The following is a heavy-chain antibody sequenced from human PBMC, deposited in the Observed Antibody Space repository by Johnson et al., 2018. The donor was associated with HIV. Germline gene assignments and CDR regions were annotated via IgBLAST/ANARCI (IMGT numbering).Heavy chain of an antibody. CDR1: GFTFSSYG. Sequence: QEKLVESGGGVVQPGGSLRLSCAASGFTFSSYGMHWVRQAPGTGLEWVSSIGGSGTNTYYPDSVKGRFTISRDNSKNTLYLQMQSLRAEDTAVYYCAKDQWEQTLNAFDIWGQGTMVTVSS. CDR3: AKDQWEQTLNAFDI. D-gene: IGHD1-26*01. J-gene: IGHJ3*02. CDR2: IGGSGTNT. V-gene: IGHV3-NL1*01.